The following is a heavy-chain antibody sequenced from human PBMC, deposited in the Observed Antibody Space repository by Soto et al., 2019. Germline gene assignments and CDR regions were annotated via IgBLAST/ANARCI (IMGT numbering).Heavy chain of an antibody. CDR2: IYYSGST. D-gene: IGHD4-17*01. CDR3: ARHGIGTVTSLYSYYYMDF. Sequence: SETLSLTCTVSGGSISSSSYYWGWVRQPPGKGLEWIGSIYYSGSTYYNPSLKSRVTISVDTSKNQFSLKLSSVTAADTAVYYCARHGIGTVTSLYSYYYMDFWRNGTTVTV. CDR1: GGSISSSSYY. J-gene: IGHJ6*03. V-gene: IGHV4-39*01.